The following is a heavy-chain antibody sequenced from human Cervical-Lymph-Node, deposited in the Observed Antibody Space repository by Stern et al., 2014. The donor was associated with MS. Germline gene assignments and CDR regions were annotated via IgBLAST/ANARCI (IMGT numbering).Heavy chain of an antibody. CDR3: ARDHGADCGDDCYSGWFDP. D-gene: IGHD2-21*02. CDR1: GFTVSGTY. V-gene: IGHV3-66*02. J-gene: IGHJ5*02. Sequence: EVQLVESGGGLVQPGGSLRLSCAVSGFTVSGTYMSWVRQAPGKGLEWVSLMYIGGTTYYAGSVEGRFTISRDNSKNTLYLQMNSLRDEDTAVYYCARDHGADCGDDCYSGWFDPWGQGTLVTVSS. CDR2: MYIGGTT.